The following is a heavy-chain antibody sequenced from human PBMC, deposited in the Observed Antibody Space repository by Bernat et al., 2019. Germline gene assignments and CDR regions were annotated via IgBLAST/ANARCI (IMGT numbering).Heavy chain of an antibody. CDR1: GFTFSSYW. CDR2: IKQDGSQT. D-gene: IGHD2-21*02. CDR3: ARIMCSGGDCYFDY. V-gene: IGHV3-7*03. J-gene: IGHJ4*02. Sequence: EVQLLESGGGLVQPGGSLRLSYAASGFTFSSYWMSWVRQAPGKGLEWVANIKQDGSQTYYVESVKGRFSISRENAKNSLYLQMNSLRAEDTAMYFCARIMCSGGDCYFDYWGQGTLVTVSS.